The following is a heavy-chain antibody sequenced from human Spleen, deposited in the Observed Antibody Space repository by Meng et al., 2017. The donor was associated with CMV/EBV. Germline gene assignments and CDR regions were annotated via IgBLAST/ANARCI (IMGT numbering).Heavy chain of an antibody. CDR2: IIPILGIA. CDR1: GGTFSSYA. J-gene: IGHJ6*02. D-gene: IGHD2-21*01. CDR3: ATLVYCGGDCYPEDYYYYGMDV. V-gene: IGHV1-69*10. Sequence: SVKVSCKASGGTFSSYAISWVRQAPGQGLEWMGGIIPILGIANYAQKFQGRVTMTRDTSTSTLYMELSSLRSEDTAVYYCATLVYCGGDCYPEDYYYYGMDVWGQGTTVTVSS.